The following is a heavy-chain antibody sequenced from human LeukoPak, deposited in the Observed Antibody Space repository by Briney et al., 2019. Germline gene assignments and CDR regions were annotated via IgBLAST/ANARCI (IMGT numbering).Heavy chain of an antibody. CDR2: TNTDGTFT. V-gene: IGHV3-74*01. CDR3: VSDRNSQPNF. Sequence: PGGSLRLSCVASGFTFSDYWIYWVRQPPGKGLVWVSRTNTDGTFTSYADSVKGRFTVSRDNAKNTLYLQMNSLRVEDTAVYFCVSDRNSQPNFWGQGTLVTVSS. D-gene: IGHD2-2*01. J-gene: IGHJ4*02. CDR1: GFTFSDYW.